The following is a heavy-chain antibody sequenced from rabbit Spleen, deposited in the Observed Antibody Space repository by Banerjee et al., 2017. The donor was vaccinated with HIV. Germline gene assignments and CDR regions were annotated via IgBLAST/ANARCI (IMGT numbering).Heavy chain of an antibody. J-gene: IGHJ4*01. CDR2: IGASTGST. V-gene: IGHV1S40*01. Sequence: QSLEESGGDLVKPGASLTLTCTASRFSFSKSYWICWVRQAPGKGLELIACIGASTGSTYYASWAKGRFTISRSTSLNTVDLKMTSLTAADTATYFCARDLAAIIGWNFGLWGQGTLVTVS. CDR1: RFSFSKSYW. CDR3: ARDLAAIIGWNFGL. D-gene: IGHD1-1*01.